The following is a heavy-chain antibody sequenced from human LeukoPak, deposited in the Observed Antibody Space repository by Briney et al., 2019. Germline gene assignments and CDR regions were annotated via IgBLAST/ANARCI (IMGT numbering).Heavy chain of an antibody. CDR2: INPNSGGT. CDR3: ARRYSSGWYEDY. CDR1: GYTFTGYY. D-gene: IGHD6-19*01. Sequence: ASVKVSCEASGYTFTGYYMHWVRQAPGQGLEWMGWINPNSGGTNYAQKFQGRVTMTRDTSTSTAYMELRSLRSDDTAVYYCARRYSSGWYEDYWGQGTLVTVSS. V-gene: IGHV1-2*02. J-gene: IGHJ4*02.